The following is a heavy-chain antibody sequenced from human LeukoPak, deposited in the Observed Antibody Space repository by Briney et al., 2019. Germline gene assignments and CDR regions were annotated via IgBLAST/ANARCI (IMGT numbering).Heavy chain of an antibody. CDR2: IYWNDDK. V-gene: IGHV2-5*01. CDR1: GFSLSTSGVG. D-gene: IGHD4-17*01. J-gene: IGHJ4*02. Sequence: SGPTLVIPTQTLTLTCTFSGFSLSTSGVGVGWIHQPPGNALEWLALIYWNDDKRYSPSLKSRLTVTEDTSKNQVILTMTNMDPVDTATYYCAPSILTLYGDHFDDWGQGTLVTVSS. CDR3: APSILTLYGDHFDD.